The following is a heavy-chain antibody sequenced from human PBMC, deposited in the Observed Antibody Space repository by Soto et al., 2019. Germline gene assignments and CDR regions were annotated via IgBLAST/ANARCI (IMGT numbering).Heavy chain of an antibody. V-gene: IGHV4-59*01. J-gene: IGHJ4*02. Sequence: PSATLSLTCSVSGCSISSCYWSWIRQPPGKGLEWIGYILYSGSTNYSPSLKSRVTISVDTSKNQFSLKLTSVTAADTAVYYCARRGYSSGWYYFDYWGQGTLVTVSS. D-gene: IGHD6-19*01. CDR3: ARRGYSSGWYYFDY. CDR2: ILYSGST. CDR1: GCSISSCY.